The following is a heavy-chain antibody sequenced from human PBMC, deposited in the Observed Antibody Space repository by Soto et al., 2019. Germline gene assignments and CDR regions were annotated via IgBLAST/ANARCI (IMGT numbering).Heavy chain of an antibody. J-gene: IGHJ5*02. CDR1: GGSISSGGYS. V-gene: IGHV4-30-2*01. Sequence: QLQLQESSSGLVKPSQTLSLTCAVSGGSISSGGYSWSWIRQPPGKGLEWIGYIYHSGSTYYNPSLKSRVTISVDRSKNQFSLKLSSVTAADTAVYYCARGGVHRGGRPFDPWGQGTLVTVSS. CDR2: IYHSGST. D-gene: IGHD1-26*01. CDR3: ARGGVHRGGRPFDP.